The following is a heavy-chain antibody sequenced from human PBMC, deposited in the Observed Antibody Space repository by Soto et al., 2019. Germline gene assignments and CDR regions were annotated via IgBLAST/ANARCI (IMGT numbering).Heavy chain of an antibody. CDR1: GGSISSSNW. J-gene: IGHJ4*02. CDR3: ARLWGEGRVDY. V-gene: IGHV4-4*02. Sequence: QVQLQESGPGLVKPSGTLSLTCAVSGGSISSSNWWSWVRQPPGKGLEWIGEIYHSGNTNYNPSLKSRVTMAVDKSRNQFSPQLSSVTAADTAVYYCARLWGEGRVDYWGQGTLVTVSS. CDR2: IYHSGNT. D-gene: IGHD3-16*01.